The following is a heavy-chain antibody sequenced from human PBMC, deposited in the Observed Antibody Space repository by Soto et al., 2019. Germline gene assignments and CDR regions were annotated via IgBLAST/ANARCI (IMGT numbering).Heavy chain of an antibody. CDR1: GGSFSGYH. Sequence: PSETLSLTCAVFGGSFSGYHSIWIRQSPGKGLEWIGEINHSGSTNYNPSLKNRVTISVDTSKNQFSLKLNSVNAADMAVYYCARGYSPVGAYWGQGTPVTVSS. V-gene: IGHV4-34*01. J-gene: IGHJ4*02. CDR2: INHSGST. CDR3: ARGYSPVGAY. D-gene: IGHD2-21*01.